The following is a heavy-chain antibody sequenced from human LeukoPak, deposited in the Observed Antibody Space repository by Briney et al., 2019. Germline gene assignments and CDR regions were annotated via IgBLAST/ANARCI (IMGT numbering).Heavy chain of an antibody. J-gene: IGHJ6*02. D-gene: IGHD5-12*01. V-gene: IGHV4-31*03. CDR2: IYYSGSP. CDR3: ARDPISRPLDSGYDYYYYGMDV. CDR1: GGSISSGGYY. Sequence: SETLSLTCTVSGGSISSGGYYWSWIRQHPGKGLEWIGYIYYSGSPYYNPSLKSRVTISVDTSKNQFSLKLSSVTAADTAVYYCARDPISRPLDSGYDYYYYGMDVWGQGTTVTVSS.